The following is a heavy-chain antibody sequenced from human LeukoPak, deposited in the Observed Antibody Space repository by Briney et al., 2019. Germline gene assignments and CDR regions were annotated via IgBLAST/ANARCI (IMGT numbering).Heavy chain of an antibody. V-gene: IGHV3-53*01. D-gene: IGHD3-22*01. CDR1: GFTVSNNY. CDR2: IYAGGGA. CDR3: ARDGAYYDSSGYYYRD. Sequence: GGSLRLSCAASGFTVSNNYMSWVRQAPGKGLEWVSVIYAGGGAYYADSVKGRFTISRDNSNNTLYLQMNSLRAEDRAMYYCARDGAYYDSSGYYYRDWGQGTLVTVSS. J-gene: IGHJ4*02.